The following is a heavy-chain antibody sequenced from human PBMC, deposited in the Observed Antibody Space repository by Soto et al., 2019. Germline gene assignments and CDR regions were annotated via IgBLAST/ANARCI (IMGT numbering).Heavy chain of an antibody. CDR3: ASLTYYDFWSGPNYYGMDV. Sequence: PSETLSPTCTVSGGSISSGDYYWSWIRQPPGKGLEWIGYIYYSGSTYYNPSLKSRVTISVDTSKNQFSLKLSSVTAADTAVYYCASLTYYDFWSGPNYYGMDVWGQGTTVTVSS. CDR1: GGSISSGDYY. J-gene: IGHJ6*02. CDR2: IYYSGST. V-gene: IGHV4-30-4*01. D-gene: IGHD3-3*01.